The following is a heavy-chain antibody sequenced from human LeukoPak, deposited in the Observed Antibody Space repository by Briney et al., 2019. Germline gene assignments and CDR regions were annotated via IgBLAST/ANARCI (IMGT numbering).Heavy chain of an antibody. CDR1: GFTFSSYW. CDR3: AREGAAMAPRYFDH. V-gene: IGHV3-74*01. CDR2: IKNDGSTT. Sequence: GGSLRLSCAATGFTFSSYWMLWVRQIPGKGLLWVSRIKNDGSTTTYADSVKGRFTISRDNAKNMLYLQMNSLRPEDTAVYYCAREGAAMAPRYFDHWGQGTLVTVSS. D-gene: IGHD5-18*01. J-gene: IGHJ4*02.